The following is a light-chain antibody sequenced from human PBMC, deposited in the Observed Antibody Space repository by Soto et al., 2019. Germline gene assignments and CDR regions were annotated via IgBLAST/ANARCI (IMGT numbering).Light chain of an antibody. J-gene: IGKJ2*01. CDR1: RGITNY. CDR3: LQHNTYPHT. CDR2: AAS. V-gene: IGKV1-17*03. Sequence: DIPMTQSPSAMSASVGDRVTITCRASRGITNYVAWFQQKPGQVPKRLIYAASILQRGVPSRFSGSGSGTEFTLSISRRQPEDFAAYYCLQHNTYPHTFLQGTKLEIK.